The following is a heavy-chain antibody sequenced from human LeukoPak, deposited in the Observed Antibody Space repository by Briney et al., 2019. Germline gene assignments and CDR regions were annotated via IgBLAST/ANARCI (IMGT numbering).Heavy chain of an antibody. CDR3: ASGGGEYSGYDIRIFDY. CDR1: GYTFTGYY. D-gene: IGHD5-12*01. J-gene: IGHJ4*02. CDR2: INPNSGGT. Sequence: ASVKVSCKASGYTFTGYYMHWVRQAPGQGLEWMGWINPNSGGTNYAQKFQGRVTMTRDTSISTAYMELSRLRSDDTAVYYCASGGGEYSGYDIRIFDYWGQGTLVTVSS. V-gene: IGHV1-2*02.